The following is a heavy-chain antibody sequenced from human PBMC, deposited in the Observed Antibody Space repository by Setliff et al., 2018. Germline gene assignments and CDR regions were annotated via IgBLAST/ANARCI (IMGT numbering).Heavy chain of an antibody. D-gene: IGHD1-26*01. J-gene: IGHJ6*03. Sequence: SETLSLTCTVSGGSVGNSYYYWTWIRQPPGKGLEYIGYINYSGSTNYNPSLKSRVTISGDTSKNQVSMRLSSVTAADTAVYYCATRKSSGRLYYTDVWGKGTTVTVSS. V-gene: IGHV4-61*01. CDR2: INYSGST. CDR1: GGSVGNSYYY. CDR3: ATRKSSGRLYYTDV.